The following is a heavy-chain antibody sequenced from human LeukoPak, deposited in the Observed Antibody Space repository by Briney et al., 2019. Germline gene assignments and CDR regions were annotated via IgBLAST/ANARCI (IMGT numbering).Heavy chain of an antibody. V-gene: IGHV4-39*01. CDR3: ARYVGASGGFHDY. D-gene: IGHD6-19*01. CDR2: IHYSGTT. J-gene: IGHJ4*02. Sequence: PSETLSLTCTVSGGSISSSSSYWGWIRQPPGKGLEGMGSIHYSGTTYYISSLKSRVTMSVDTSKNQFSLKLTSVTAADTAVYYCARYVGASGGFHDYWGQGPLVTVSS. CDR1: GGSISSSSSY.